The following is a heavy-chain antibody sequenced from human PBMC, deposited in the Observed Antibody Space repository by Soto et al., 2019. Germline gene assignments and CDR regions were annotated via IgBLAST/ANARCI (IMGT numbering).Heavy chain of an antibody. Sequence: QVQLVESGGGVVQPGRSLRLSCAASGFTFSSYAMHWVRQAPGKGLEWVAVISYDGSNKYYADSVKGRFTISRDNSKNTLYLQMNRRRAEDTAVYYCARDGPVGAYGAIDYWGQGTLVTVSS. J-gene: IGHJ4*02. CDR2: ISYDGSNK. D-gene: IGHD1-26*01. V-gene: IGHV3-30-3*01. CDR1: GFTFSSYA. CDR3: ARDGPVGAYGAIDY.